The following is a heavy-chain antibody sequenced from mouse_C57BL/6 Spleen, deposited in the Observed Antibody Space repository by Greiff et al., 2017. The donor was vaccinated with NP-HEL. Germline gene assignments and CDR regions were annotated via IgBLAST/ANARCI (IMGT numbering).Heavy chain of an antibody. J-gene: IGHJ2*01. CDR3: ARIWFDY. CDR1: GYAFSSSW. V-gene: IGHV1-82*01. Sequence: VQLQQSGPELVKPGASVKISCEASGYAFSSSWMNWVKQRPGKGLEWIGRIYPGDGDTNYNGKFKGKATLTADKSSSTAYMQLSSLTSEDSAVYFCARIWFDYWGQGTTLTVSS. CDR2: IYPGDGDT.